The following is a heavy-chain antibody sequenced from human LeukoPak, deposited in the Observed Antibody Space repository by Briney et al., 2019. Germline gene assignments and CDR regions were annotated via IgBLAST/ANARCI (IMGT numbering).Heavy chain of an antibody. V-gene: IGHV3-74*01. J-gene: IGHJ4*02. D-gene: IGHD3-22*01. CDR1: GFTFSSYW. Sequence: GGSLRLSCAASGFTFSSYWMHWDRQAPGTGLVWVSRINSDGSSTSYADSVKGRFTISRDNAKNSLYLQLNSLRAEDTAVYYCARDANYYDSRGENYFNCWGQGTLVTVSS. CDR3: ARDANYYDSRGENYFNC. CDR2: INSDGSST.